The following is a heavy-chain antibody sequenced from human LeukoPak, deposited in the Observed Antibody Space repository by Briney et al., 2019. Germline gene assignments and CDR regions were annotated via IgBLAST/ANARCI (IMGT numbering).Heavy chain of an antibody. CDR2: IYYSGST. V-gene: IGHV4-31*03. Sequence: PSETLSLTCTVSGGSISRRAYYWSWIRQYPGKGLEWIGYIYYSGSTYYNPSLRSRVTVSVDTSKNQFSLKLSSVTAADTAVYHCARELHSNWNSWYYEVWGRGTLVTVSS. D-gene: IGHD1-1*01. CDR3: ARELHSNWNSWYYEV. CDR1: GGSISRRAYY. J-gene: IGHJ2*01.